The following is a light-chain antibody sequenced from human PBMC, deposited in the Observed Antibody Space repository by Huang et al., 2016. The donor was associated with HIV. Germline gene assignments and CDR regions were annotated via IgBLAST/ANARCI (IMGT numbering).Light chain of an antibody. V-gene: IGKV3D-15*01. CDR3: QQYDKWPPGLT. CDR2: DTS. CDR1: QNVRNN. J-gene: IGKJ4*01. Sequence: EIKMTQSPATLSVSPGGRVTLSCRASQNVRNNLAWYHQKTGQATRLLSYDTSTRASGIPARFSGSGSGTEFTRTISGLQSEDFAIYYCQQYDKWPPGLTFGGGTKVEI.